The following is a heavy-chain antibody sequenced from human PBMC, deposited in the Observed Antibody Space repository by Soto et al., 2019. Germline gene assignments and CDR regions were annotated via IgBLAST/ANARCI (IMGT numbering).Heavy chain of an antibody. V-gene: IGHV3-33*01. CDR3: ARDLSRGYSYGSDY. J-gene: IGHJ4*02. CDR1: GFTFSSYG. CDR2: IWYDGSNK. Sequence: QVQLVESGGGVVQPGRSLRISCAASGFTFSSYGMHWVRQAPGKGLEWVAVIWYDGSNKYYADSVKGRFTISRDNSKNTLYLQMNSLRAEDTAVYYCARDLSRGYSYGSDYWGQGTLVTVSS. D-gene: IGHD5-18*01.